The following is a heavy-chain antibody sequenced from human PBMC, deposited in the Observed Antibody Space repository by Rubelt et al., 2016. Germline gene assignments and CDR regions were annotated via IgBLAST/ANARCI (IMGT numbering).Heavy chain of an antibody. D-gene: IGHD6-6*01. CDR2: IYYTGST. J-gene: IGHJ4*02. CDR1: GGSIRSATSY. Sequence: QLQVEESGPGLVKPSETLSLTCSVSGGSIRSATSYWGWIRQPPGKGLEWIGSIYYTGSTYYNPSLKSRGTISADTSKNNVSLKLSSVSAADTAVYYCASTGPSTSSIYWGQGTLVTVSS. V-gene: IGHV4-39*01. CDR3: ASTGPSTSSIY.